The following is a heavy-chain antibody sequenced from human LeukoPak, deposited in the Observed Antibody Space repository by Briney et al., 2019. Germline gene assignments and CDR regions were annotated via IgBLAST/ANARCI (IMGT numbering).Heavy chain of an antibody. Sequence: ASVKVSCKASGYTITSYYMHWVRQAPGQGLEWMGIINPSGGSTSYAQKFQGRVTMTRDTSTSTVYMELSSLRSEDTAVYYCAREVGSEYYFDYWGQGTLVTVSS. CDR2: INPSGGST. D-gene: IGHD3-10*01. J-gene: IGHJ4*02. V-gene: IGHV1-46*01. CDR3: AREVGSEYYFDY. CDR1: GYTITSYY.